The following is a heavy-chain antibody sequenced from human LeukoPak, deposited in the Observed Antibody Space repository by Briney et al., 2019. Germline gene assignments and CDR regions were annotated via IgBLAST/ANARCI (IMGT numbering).Heavy chain of an antibody. V-gene: IGHV1-8*03. D-gene: IGHD3-9*01. CDR3: ATTSYDILTGYGMDV. J-gene: IGHJ6*02. CDR1: GYTFTSYD. CDR2: MNPNSGNT. Sequence: ASVKVSCKASGYTFTSYDINWVRQATGQGLEWMGWMNPNSGNTGYAQKFQGRVTITRNTSISTAYMELSSLRSEDTAVYYCATTSYDILTGYGMDVWGQGTTVTVSS.